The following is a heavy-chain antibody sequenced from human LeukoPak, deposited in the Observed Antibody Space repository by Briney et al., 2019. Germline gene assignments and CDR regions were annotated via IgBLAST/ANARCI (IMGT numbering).Heavy chain of an antibody. J-gene: IGHJ4*02. V-gene: IGHV3-43*01. CDR1: GFTFDDYT. CDR3: AKDRFGDYYFDD. CDR2: ISWDGSSR. D-gene: IGHD3-10*01. Sequence: GGSLRLSCAASGFTFDDYTMHWVRQAPGKGLEWVSLISWDGSSRYYADSVKGRFTISRDNSKNSLYLQMNSLRAEDTAVYFCAKDRFGDYYFDDWGQGTLVTVSS.